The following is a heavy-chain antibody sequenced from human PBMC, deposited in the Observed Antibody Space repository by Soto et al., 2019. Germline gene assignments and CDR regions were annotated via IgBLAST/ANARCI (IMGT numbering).Heavy chain of an antibody. Sequence: ASVEVSCKASGYTFTGYYIHWVRQAPGQGLEWMGWINPNSGGTNYAQKFQGRVTMTRDTSISTAYMELSRLRSDDTAVYYCARDATYSSSWFDWFDPWGQGTLVTVSS. V-gene: IGHV1-2*02. CDR1: GYTFTGYY. D-gene: IGHD6-13*01. J-gene: IGHJ5*02. CDR3: ARDATYSSSWFDWFDP. CDR2: INPNSGGT.